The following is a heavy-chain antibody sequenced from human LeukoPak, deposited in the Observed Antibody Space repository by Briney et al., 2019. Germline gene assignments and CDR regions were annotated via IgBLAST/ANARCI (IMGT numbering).Heavy chain of an antibody. CDR3: ARAAPRYYYFDY. D-gene: IGHD2-8*01. CDR1: GFTVSSNP. CDR2: IYSDTT. V-gene: IGHV3-53*05. J-gene: IGHJ4*02. Sequence: PGGSLRLSCTVSGFTVSSNPMRWVRQAPGKGLEGVSFIYSDTTHYSDSVKGRFTISRDNSKNTVYLQMNSLRSDDPAVYYCARAAPRYYYFDYWGQGTLVTVSS.